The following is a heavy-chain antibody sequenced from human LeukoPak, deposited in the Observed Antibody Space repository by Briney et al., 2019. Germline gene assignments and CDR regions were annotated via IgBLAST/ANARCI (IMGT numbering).Heavy chain of an antibody. D-gene: IGHD2-15*01. V-gene: IGHV4-34*01. J-gene: IGHJ3*02. CDR3: ARGVVVVAATNDAFDI. CDR1: GGSFSGYY. Sequence: SETLSLTCAVYGGSFSGYYWNWIRQPPGKGLEWIGEINHSGSTNYNPSLKSRVTISVDRSKNQFSLKLSSVTAADTAVYYCARGVVVVAATNDAFDIWGQGTMVTVSS. CDR2: INHSGST.